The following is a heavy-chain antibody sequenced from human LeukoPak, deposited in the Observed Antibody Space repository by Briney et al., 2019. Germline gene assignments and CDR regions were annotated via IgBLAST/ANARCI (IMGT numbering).Heavy chain of an antibody. CDR3: ARGGAMVAFYFDY. Sequence: SETLSLTCTVSGGSISSGGYYWSWIRQHPGKGLEWIGYIYYSGSTYYNPSLKSRVTISVDTSKNQFSLKLSSVTAADTAVYYCARGGAMVAFYFDYWGQGTLVTVSS. CDR1: GGSISSGGYY. J-gene: IGHJ4*02. CDR2: IYYSGST. D-gene: IGHD5-18*01. V-gene: IGHV4-31*03.